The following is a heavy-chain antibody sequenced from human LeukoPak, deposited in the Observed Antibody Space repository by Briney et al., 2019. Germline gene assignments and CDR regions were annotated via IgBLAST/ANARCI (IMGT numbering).Heavy chain of an antibody. V-gene: IGHV3-23*01. Sequence: PGGSLRLSCVGSGFTFGSYAMSWVRQAPGKGLDWVSAISDSGGDTYSADSVKGRFIISRDNSKKTLNLQMNSLRAEDTAIYYCAKGSAAGRPYYFDYWGQGTLVTVSS. CDR2: ISDSGGDT. CDR1: GFTFGSYA. J-gene: IGHJ4*02. D-gene: IGHD6-6*01. CDR3: AKGSAAGRPYYFDY.